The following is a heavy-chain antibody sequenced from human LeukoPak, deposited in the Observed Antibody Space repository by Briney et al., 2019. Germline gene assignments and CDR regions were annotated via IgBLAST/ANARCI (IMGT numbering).Heavy chain of an antibody. CDR1: GSTVSSDY. CDR2: VYSGGNT. V-gene: IGHV3-66*01. Sequence: GGSLRLSCTASGSTVSSDYMSWVRQAPGKGLECVSVVYSGGNTYYADSVKGRFTISRDNSKNTLYLQMNSLRAEDTAVYYCAREPPGGGFDYWGQGTLVTVSS. CDR3: AREPPGGGFDY. J-gene: IGHJ4*02. D-gene: IGHD3-16*01.